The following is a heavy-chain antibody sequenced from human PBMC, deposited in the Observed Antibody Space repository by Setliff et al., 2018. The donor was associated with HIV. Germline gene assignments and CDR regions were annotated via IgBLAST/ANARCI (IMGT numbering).Heavy chain of an antibody. Sequence: GESLTISCKGSGYSFTSYWIAWVRQMPGKGLEWMGIIYPGDSDTRYSPSFQGQVTISADKSITTAYLQWSSLKASDTAMYYCARHGLAGTPWDKWFDPWGQGTLVTVS. CDR1: GYSFTSYW. V-gene: IGHV5-51*01. CDR2: IYPGDSDT. CDR3: ARHGLAGTPWDKWFDP. J-gene: IGHJ5*02. D-gene: IGHD1-1*01.